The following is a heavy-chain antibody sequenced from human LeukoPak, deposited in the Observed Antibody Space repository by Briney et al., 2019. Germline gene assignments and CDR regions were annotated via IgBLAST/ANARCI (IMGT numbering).Heavy chain of an antibody. Sequence: SETLSLTCTVSGGPISSSSHYWGWIRQPPGKGLEWIGNIYYSGSTNHNPSLKSRVTISVDTSKNQFSLKLSSVTAADTAVYYCARYYYDSSGYYLFDYWGQGTLVTVSS. CDR3: ARYYYDSSGYYLFDY. CDR1: GGPISSSSHY. CDR2: IYYSGST. D-gene: IGHD3-22*01. V-gene: IGHV4-39*01. J-gene: IGHJ4*02.